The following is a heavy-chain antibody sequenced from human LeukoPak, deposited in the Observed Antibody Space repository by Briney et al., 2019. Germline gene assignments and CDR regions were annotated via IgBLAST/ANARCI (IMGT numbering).Heavy chain of an antibody. D-gene: IGHD3-9*01. CDR1: GFTFSSYG. CDR3: AKDSNMEINYDILTGYRYYYYMDV. CDR2: IRYDGSNK. Sequence: PGGSLRLSCAASGFTFSSYGMHWVRQAPGKGLEWVAFIRYDGSNKYYADSVKGRFTISRDNSKNTLYLQMNSLRAEDTAVYYCAKDSNMEINYDILTGYRYYYYMDVWGKGTTVTVSS. V-gene: IGHV3-30*02. J-gene: IGHJ6*03.